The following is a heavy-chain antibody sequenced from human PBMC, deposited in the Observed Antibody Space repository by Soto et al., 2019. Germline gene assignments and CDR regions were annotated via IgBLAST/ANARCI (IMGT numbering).Heavy chain of an antibody. V-gene: IGHV5-10-1*01. J-gene: IGHJ6*02. CDR2: IDPSDSYT. D-gene: IGHD1-26*01. Sequence: PGESLKISCKGSGYSFTSYWISWVRQMPGKGLEWMGRIDPSDSYTNYSPSFQGHVTISADKSISTAYLQWSSLKASDTAMYYCARRLIVGATYQNYYGMDVWGQGTTVTVSS. CDR3: ARRLIVGATYQNYYGMDV. CDR1: GYSFTSYW.